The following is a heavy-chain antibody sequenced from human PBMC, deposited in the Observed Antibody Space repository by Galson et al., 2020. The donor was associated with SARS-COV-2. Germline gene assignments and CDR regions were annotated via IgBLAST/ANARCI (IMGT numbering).Heavy chain of an antibody. CDR2: ISGSGVST. CDR3: ASQRWAAGTYYHYYMDV. CDR1: GFTFSTYA. J-gene: IGHJ6*03. D-gene: IGHD6-13*01. Sequence: SCAGSGFTFSTYAMSWVRQAPGKGLEWVSAISGSGVSTYYADSVKVRFTISRDNSKNTLYLQMNSLRAEDTAIYYCASQRWAAGTYYHYYMDVWGKGTTVTVSS. V-gene: IGHV3-23*01.